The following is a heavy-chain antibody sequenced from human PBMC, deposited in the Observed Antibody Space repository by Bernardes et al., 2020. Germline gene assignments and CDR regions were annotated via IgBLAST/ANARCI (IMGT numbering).Heavy chain of an antibody. D-gene: IGHD5-12*01. V-gene: IGHV1-18*01. J-gene: IGHJ3*02. CDR2: ISAYNGNT. CDR1: GYTFTSYG. CDR3: ARPRNSGYDSDAFDI. Sequence: ASVKVSCKASGYTFTSYGISWVRQAPGQGLEWMGWISAYNGNTNYAQKLQGRVTMTTDTSTSTAYMELRSLRSDDTAVYYCARPRNSGYDSDAFDIWGQGTMVTVSS.